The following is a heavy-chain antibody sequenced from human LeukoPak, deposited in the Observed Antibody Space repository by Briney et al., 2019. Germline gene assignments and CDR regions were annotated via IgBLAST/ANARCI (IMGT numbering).Heavy chain of an antibody. CDR2: INPNSGGT. V-gene: IGHV1-2*02. Sequence: ASVKVSCKASGYTFTGYYMHWVRQAPGQGLEWMGWINPNSGGTNYAQKFQGRVTMTRDTSISTAYMELSRLRSDDTAVYYCARDRRDDTASTPGSWFDPWGQGTLVTVSS. CDR1: GYTFTGYY. D-gene: IGHD5-18*01. J-gene: IGHJ5*02. CDR3: ARDRRDDTASTPGSWFDP.